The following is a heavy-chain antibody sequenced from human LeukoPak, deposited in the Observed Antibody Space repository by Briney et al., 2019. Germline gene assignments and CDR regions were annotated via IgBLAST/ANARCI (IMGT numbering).Heavy chain of an antibody. Sequence: ASVKVSCKASGYIFTSYGISWVRQAPGQGLEWMGWISAYNGNTNYAQKLQGRVTMTTDTSTSTAYMELRSLRSDDTAVYYCARDGVGYCSSTSCGGWFDPWGQGTLVTVSS. V-gene: IGHV1-18*01. J-gene: IGHJ5*02. CDR3: ARDGVGYCSSTSCGGWFDP. CDR2: ISAYNGNT. CDR1: GYIFTSYG. D-gene: IGHD2-2*01.